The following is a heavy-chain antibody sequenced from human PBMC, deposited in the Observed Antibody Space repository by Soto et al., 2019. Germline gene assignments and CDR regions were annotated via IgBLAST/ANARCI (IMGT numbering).Heavy chain of an antibody. Sequence: QPGGSLRLSCAASGFTFSSYGMHWVRQAPGKGLEWVAVISYDGSNKYYADSVKGRFTISRDNSKNTLYLQMNSLRAEDTAVYYCAKDLTLWNAGTLRYYYGMDVWGQGTTVTVSS. CDR3: AKDLTLWNAGTLRYYYGMDV. CDR2: ISYDGSNK. V-gene: IGHV3-30*18. CDR1: GFTFSSYG. J-gene: IGHJ6*02. D-gene: IGHD1-1*01.